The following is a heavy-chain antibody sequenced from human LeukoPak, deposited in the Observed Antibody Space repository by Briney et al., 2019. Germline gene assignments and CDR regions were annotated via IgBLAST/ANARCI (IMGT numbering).Heavy chain of an antibody. V-gene: IGHV1-2*02. CDR1: GYTFTSYG. J-gene: IGHJ4*02. D-gene: IGHD6-19*01. Sequence: ASVTVSCKASGYTFTSYGISWVRQAPGQGLEWMGWINPNSGGTNYAQKFQGRVTMTRDTSISTAYMELSRLRSDDTAVYYCARAVADSIDYWGQGTLVTVSS. CDR2: INPNSGGT. CDR3: ARAVADSIDY.